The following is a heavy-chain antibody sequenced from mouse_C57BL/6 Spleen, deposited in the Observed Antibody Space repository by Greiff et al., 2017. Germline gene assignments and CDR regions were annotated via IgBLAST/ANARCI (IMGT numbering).Heavy chain of an antibody. J-gene: IGHJ4*01. CDR2: IYPGDGDT. Sequence: VMLVESGAELVKPGASVKISCKASGYAFSSYWMNWVKQRPGKGLEWIGQIYPGDGDTNYNGKFKGKATLTADKSSSTAYMQLSSLTSEDSAVYFCARSDGSSYYAMDYWGQGTSVTVSS. V-gene: IGHV1-80*01. D-gene: IGHD1-1*01. CDR3: ARSDGSSYYAMDY. CDR1: GYAFSSYW.